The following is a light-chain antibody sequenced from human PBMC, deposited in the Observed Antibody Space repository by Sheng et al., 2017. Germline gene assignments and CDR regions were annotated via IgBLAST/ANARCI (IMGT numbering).Light chain of an antibody. J-gene: IGLJ2*01. CDR3: QTWGTGIGI. CDR1: SGHNDYA. CDR2: INTDGSH. V-gene: IGLV4-69*01. Sequence: QLVLTQAPSASASLGASVKLTCTLNSGHNDYAIAWHQQQPGKGPRYLMKINTDGSHTKGDGIPARFLGSKSGVERYLTISSLQSEDEAVYYCQTWGTGIGIFGGGTRLTVL.